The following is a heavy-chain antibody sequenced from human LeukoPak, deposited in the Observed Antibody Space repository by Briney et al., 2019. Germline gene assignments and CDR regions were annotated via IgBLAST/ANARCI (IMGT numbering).Heavy chain of an antibody. J-gene: IGHJ4*02. CDR3: ARDWNLRAFDY. D-gene: IGHD1-1*01. CDR1: RFTFSSYT. Sequence: PGGSLRLSCEASRFTFSSYTMNWVRQAPGKGLEWVAVIWYDGSNKYYADSVKGRFTISRDNSKNTLYLQMNSLRAEDTAVYYCARDWNLRAFDYWGQGTLVTVSS. V-gene: IGHV3-33*08. CDR2: IWYDGSNK.